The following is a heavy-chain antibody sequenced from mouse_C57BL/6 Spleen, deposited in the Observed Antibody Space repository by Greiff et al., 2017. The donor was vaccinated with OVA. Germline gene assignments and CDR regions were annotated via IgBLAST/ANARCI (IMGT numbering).Heavy chain of an antibody. J-gene: IGHJ3*01. CDR3: ARGYYDEAWFAY. Sequence: VQLQQSVAELVRPGASVKLSCTASGFNIKNPYMHWVKQRPEQGLEWIGRIDPANGNTKYAPKFQGKATITADTSSNTAYLQLSSLTSEDTAIYYCARGYYDEAWFAYWGQGTLVTVSA. CDR2: IDPANGNT. V-gene: IGHV14-3*01. CDR1: GFNIKNPY. D-gene: IGHD2-4*01.